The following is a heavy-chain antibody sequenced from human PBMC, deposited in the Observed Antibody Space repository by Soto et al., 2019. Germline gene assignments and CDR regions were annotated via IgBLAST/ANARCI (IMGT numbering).Heavy chain of an antibody. J-gene: IGHJ4*02. Sequence: PSETLSLTCTVSGGSSRSGFYYWSWIRQHPGKGLEWIGYIYYSGSTYYNPSLKSRVTISVDTSKNQFSLKLSSVTAADTAVYYCASQSSEWLLFASWGQGTLVTVSS. D-gene: IGHD5-12*01. CDR2: IYYSGST. CDR3: ASQSSEWLLFAS. CDR1: GGSSRSGFYY. V-gene: IGHV4-31*03.